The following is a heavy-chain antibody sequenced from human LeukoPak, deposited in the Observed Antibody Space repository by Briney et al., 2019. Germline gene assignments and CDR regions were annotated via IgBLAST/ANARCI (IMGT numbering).Heavy chain of an antibody. CDR1: GYTFTNFD. V-gene: IGHV1-8*01. Sequence: ASVKVSCKASGYTFTNFDINWVRQAPGQGLEWMGWMNPVSGNAGSAQKFQGRVTLTRDTSISTAYMELSSLRSDDTAFDYCARAPMGAAALYWGQGTLVTVSS. J-gene: IGHJ4*02. CDR2: MNPVSGNA. D-gene: IGHD6-13*01. CDR3: ARAPMGAAALY.